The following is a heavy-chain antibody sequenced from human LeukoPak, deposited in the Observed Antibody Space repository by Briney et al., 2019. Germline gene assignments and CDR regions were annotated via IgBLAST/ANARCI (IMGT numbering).Heavy chain of an antibody. CDR2: INPNSGGT. V-gene: IGHV1-2*02. D-gene: IGHD6-13*01. Sequence: GASVKVSCKASGYTFTGHYMHWVRQAPGQGLEWMGWINPNSGGTNYAQKFQGRVTMTRDTSISTAYMELSRLRSDDTAVYYCARADSSSWPSWAYSSMGPYYWGQGTLVTVSS. CDR1: GYTFTGHY. CDR3: ARADSSSWPSWAYSSMGPYY. J-gene: IGHJ4*02.